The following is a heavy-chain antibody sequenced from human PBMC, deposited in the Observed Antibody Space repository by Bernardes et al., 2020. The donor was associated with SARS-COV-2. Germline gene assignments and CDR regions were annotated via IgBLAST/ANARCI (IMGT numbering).Heavy chain of an antibody. CDR2: IYYSGST. Sequence: SETLSLTRTVSGGSISSYYWSWIRQPPGKGLEWIGYIYYSGSTNYNPSLKSRVTISVDTSKNQFSLKLSSVTAADTAVYYCARDQGDFWSGYYLSSNWFDPWGQGTLVTVSS. V-gene: IGHV4-59*01. D-gene: IGHD3-3*01. CDR3: ARDQGDFWSGYYLSSNWFDP. J-gene: IGHJ5*02. CDR1: GGSISSYY.